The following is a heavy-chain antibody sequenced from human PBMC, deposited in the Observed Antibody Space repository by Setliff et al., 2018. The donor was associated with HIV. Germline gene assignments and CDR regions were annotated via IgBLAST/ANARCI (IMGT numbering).Heavy chain of an antibody. V-gene: IGHV3-23*01. CDR3: ARDAPGYSHVLDF. CDR2: INDRGDYI. CDR1: GFTFNNYA. Sequence: GGSLRLSCAASGFTFNNYAMAWVRQAPGKGLEWVSAINDRGDYIYYAEFVRGRFTISRDSFKNTLYLQMNSLRAEDTALYFCARDAPGYSHVLDFWGQGTLVTVS. J-gene: IGHJ4*02. D-gene: IGHD5-18*01.